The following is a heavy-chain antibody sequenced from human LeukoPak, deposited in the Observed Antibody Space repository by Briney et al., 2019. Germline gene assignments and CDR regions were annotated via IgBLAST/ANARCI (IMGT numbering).Heavy chain of an antibody. V-gene: IGHV4-31*03. CDR3: ARGVYSNAFDI. D-gene: IGHD6-6*01. J-gene: IGHJ3*02. Sequence: SETLSLTCSVSGGSISPYYWSWIRQHPGKGLEWIGYIYYSGSTYYNPSLKSRVTISVDTSKNQFSLKLSSVTAADTAVYYCARGVYSNAFDIWGQGTMVTVSS. CDR1: GGSISPYY. CDR2: IYYSGST.